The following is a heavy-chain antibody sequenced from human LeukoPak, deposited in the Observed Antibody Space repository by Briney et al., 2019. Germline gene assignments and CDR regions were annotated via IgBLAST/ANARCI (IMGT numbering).Heavy chain of an antibody. J-gene: IGHJ4*02. V-gene: IGHV3-33*06. CDR1: GFTFSSYG. CDR2: IWYDGSNK. D-gene: IGHD3-22*01. CDR3: AKGCFNYYDSSGYYFDY. Sequence: GGSLRLSCAASGFTFSSYGMHWVRQAPGRGLEWVAVIWYDGSNKYYADSVKGRFTISRDNSKNTLYLQMNSLRAEDTAVYYCAKGCFNYYDSSGYYFDYWGQGTLVTVSS.